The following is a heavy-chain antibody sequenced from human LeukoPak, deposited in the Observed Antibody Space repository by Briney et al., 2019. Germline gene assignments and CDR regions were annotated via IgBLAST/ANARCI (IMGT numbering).Heavy chain of an antibody. CDR2: IYYNGAT. Sequence: PSETLSLTCTVSGGSINSGGYYWSWSRQHPGQGLEWIGYIYYNGATYYKPSLQSQVTISFDPSKNQFSQRLSSATAADTAVYYGARELEMGTYSLDYWGGGTLVTVSS. J-gene: IGHJ4*02. CDR3: ARELEMGTYSLDY. V-gene: IGHV4-31*01. CDR1: GGSINSGGYY. D-gene: IGHD5-24*01.